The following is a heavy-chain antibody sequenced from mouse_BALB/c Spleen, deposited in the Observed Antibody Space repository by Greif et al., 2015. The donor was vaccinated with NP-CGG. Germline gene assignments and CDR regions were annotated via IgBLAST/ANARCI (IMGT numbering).Heavy chain of an antibody. J-gene: IGHJ4*01. Sequence: EVQLQQSGAELVKPGASVKLSCTASGFNIKDTYMHWVKQRPEQGLEWIGRIDPANGNTKYDPKFQGKATITADTSSNTASLQLSSLTSEDTAVYYCASHYYGSSYGYAMDYWGQGTSVTVSS. CDR1: GFNIKDTY. D-gene: IGHD1-1*01. CDR2: IDPANGNT. CDR3: ASHYYGSSYGYAMDY. V-gene: IGHV14-3*02.